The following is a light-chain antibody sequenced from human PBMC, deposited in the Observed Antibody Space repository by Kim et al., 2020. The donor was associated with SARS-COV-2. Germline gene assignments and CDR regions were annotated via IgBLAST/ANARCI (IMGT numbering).Light chain of an antibody. CDR1: QSLLPSNGYNY. J-gene: IGKJ2*01. CDR3: MQALQTPYT. CDR2: LGS. V-gene: IGKV2-28*01. Sequence: EPASISCRSSQSLLPSNGYNYLDWYLQKPGQSRQLLIYLGSNRASGVPDRFSGSRSGTDFTLKSSRVEAENVGVYYCMQALQTPYTFGQGTKLEI.